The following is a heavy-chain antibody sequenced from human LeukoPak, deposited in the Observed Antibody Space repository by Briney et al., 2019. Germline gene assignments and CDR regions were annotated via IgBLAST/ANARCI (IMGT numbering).Heavy chain of an antibody. V-gene: IGHV4-59*01. D-gene: IGHD3-3*01. CDR3: ARDLEPPYDFWSGSFDP. Sequence: SETLSLTCTVSGGSISSYYWSWIRQPPGKGLEWIGYIYYSGSTNYNPSLKSRVTISVDTSKNQFSLKLSSVTAADTAVYYCARDLEPPYDFWSGSFDPWGQGTLVTVSS. J-gene: IGHJ5*02. CDR1: GGSISSYY. CDR2: IYYSGST.